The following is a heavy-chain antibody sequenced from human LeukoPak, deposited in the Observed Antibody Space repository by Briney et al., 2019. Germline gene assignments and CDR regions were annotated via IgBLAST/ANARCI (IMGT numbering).Heavy chain of an antibody. D-gene: IGHD3-22*01. J-gene: IGHJ1*01. V-gene: IGHV1-18*01. CDR1: GYTFTRYG. CDR2: ISSNNGNT. Sequence: GASVKVSCKASGYTFTRYGFSWVRQAPGQGLEWMGWISSNNGNTKYAQKLQGRVTMTADTTTSTAYMELRSLRSDDTAVYYCARSLHYYDNSGLFIQYWGQGTLVTVSP. CDR3: ARSLHYYDNSGLFIQY.